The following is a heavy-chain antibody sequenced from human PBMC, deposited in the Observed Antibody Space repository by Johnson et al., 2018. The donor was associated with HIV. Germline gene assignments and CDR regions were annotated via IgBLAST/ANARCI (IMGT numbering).Heavy chain of an antibody. J-gene: IGHJ3*02. Sequence: VQLVESGGGVVQPGRSLRLSCAASGFTFSNAWMSWVRQAPGKGLEWVSAISGSGGSTYYADSVKGRFTISRDNSKNTLYLQMNSLRAEDTAVYYCAKATFPWDDLAFDIWGQGTMVTVSS. CDR2: ISGSGGST. CDR3: AKATFPWDDLAFDI. V-gene: IGHV3-23*04. CDR1: GFTFSNAW. D-gene: IGHD1-26*01.